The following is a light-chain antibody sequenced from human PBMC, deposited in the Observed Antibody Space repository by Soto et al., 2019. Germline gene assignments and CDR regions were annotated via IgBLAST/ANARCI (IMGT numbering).Light chain of an antibody. J-gene: IGLJ3*02. CDR2: GNN. V-gene: IGLV1-40*01. CDR1: SSNIGAGYD. Sequence: QSVLTQPPSVSEAPGQRVTISCTGGSSNIGAGYDVHWYRQFPGTAPKLLVYGNNNRPSGISDRFSASKSGSSASLAITGLQAEDEADYYCQSYDNSLRAWVFGGGTKLTVL. CDR3: QSYDNSLRAWV.